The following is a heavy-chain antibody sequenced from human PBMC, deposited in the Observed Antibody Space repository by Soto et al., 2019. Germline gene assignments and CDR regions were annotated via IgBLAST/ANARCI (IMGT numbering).Heavy chain of an antibody. CDR2: IVVGSGNT. J-gene: IGHJ3*02. V-gene: IGHV1-58*02. Sequence: GASVKVSCKASGFTFTSSAMQWVRQARGQRLEWIGWIVVGSGNTNYAQKFQERVTITRDMSTSTAYMELSSLRSEDTAVYYCARGITMIVEGPPFFDIWGQGTMVTVSS. CDR1: GFTFTSSA. D-gene: IGHD3-22*01. CDR3: ARGITMIVEGPPFFDI.